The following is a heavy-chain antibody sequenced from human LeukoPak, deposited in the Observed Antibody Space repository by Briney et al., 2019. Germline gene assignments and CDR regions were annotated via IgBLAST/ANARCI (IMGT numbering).Heavy chain of an antibody. D-gene: IGHD5-18*01. V-gene: IGHV3-23*01. CDR2: ISGSGGST. CDR3: AKWGDIPWIQLWLGHYMDV. CDR1: GFTFNTYG. Sequence: HPGGPLRLSCAVSGFTFNTYGMTWVRQAPGKGLEWVSAISGSGGSTYYADSVKGRFTISRDNSKNTLYLQMNSLRAEDTAVYYCAKWGDIPWIQLWLGHYMDVWGKGTTVTISS. J-gene: IGHJ6*03.